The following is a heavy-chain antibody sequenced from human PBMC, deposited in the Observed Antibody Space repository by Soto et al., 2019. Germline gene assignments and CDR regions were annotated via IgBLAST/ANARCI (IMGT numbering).Heavy chain of an antibody. CDR2: ISSTTNYI. V-gene: IGHV3-21*06. CDR1: GFIFTRYS. J-gene: IGHJ4*02. Sequence: GGSLRLSCAVSGFIFTRYSMNWVRQAPGKGLEWVSSISSTTNYIYYGDSMKGRFTISRDNAKNSLYLEMNSLRGEDTAVYYCPRESEDPTSNFDYWGQGTLVTVSS. CDR3: PRESEDPTSNFDY.